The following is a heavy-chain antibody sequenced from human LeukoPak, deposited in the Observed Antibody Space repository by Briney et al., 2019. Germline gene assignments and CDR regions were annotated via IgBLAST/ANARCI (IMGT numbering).Heavy chain of an antibody. J-gene: IGHJ1*01. CDR1: GFTFDDYA. Sequence: PGGSLRLSCAASGFTFDDYAMHWVRQAPGEGLEWVSGISWNSGSIGYAGSVEGRFTISRDNAKNSLYLQMNSLRAEDTALYYCAKDTGSSSWSELQHWGQGTLVTVSS. V-gene: IGHV3-9*01. CDR2: ISWNSGSI. CDR3: AKDTGSSSWSELQH. D-gene: IGHD6-13*01.